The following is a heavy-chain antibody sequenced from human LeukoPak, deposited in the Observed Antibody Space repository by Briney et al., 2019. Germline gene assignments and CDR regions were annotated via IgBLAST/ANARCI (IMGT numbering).Heavy chain of an antibody. CDR1: GGSFSGYY. Sequence: SETLSLTCAVYGGSFSGYYWSWIRQPPGKGLEWIGEINHSGSTNYNPSLKSRVTISVDTSKNQFSLKLSSVTAADTAVYYCARGSSGWHHYYFDYWAREPWSPSPQ. CDR2: INHSGST. J-gene: IGHJ4*02. V-gene: IGHV4-34*01. D-gene: IGHD6-19*01. CDR3: ARGSSGWHHYYFDY.